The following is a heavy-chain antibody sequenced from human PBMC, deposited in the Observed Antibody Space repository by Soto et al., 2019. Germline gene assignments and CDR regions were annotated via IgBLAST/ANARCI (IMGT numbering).Heavy chain of an antibody. CDR3: ARNEMNSSSWYYNY. Sequence: WVRQAPGKGLECVGGICYGVSAYYNNSLKSRVTISIDTSKNQFSLKLSSVTAADTAVYYCARNEMNSSSWYYNYWGQGTLVTVSS. V-gene: IGHV4-39*01. CDR2: ICYGVSA. D-gene: IGHD6-13*01. J-gene: IGHJ4*02.